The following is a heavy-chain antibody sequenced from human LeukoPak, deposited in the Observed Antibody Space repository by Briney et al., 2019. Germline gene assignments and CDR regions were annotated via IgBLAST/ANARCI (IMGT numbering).Heavy chain of an antibody. CDR3: ARDLSSGWYPDAFDI. CDR2: IWYDGSNK. CDR1: GFTFSSYG. V-gene: IGHV3-33*01. D-gene: IGHD6-19*01. Sequence: PGGSLRLSCAASGFTFSSYGMHWVRQAPGKGLEWVAVIWYDGSNKYYADSVKGRFTISRDNSKNTLYLQMNSLRAEDTAVYYCARDLSSGWYPDAFDIWGQGTMVTVSS. J-gene: IGHJ3*02.